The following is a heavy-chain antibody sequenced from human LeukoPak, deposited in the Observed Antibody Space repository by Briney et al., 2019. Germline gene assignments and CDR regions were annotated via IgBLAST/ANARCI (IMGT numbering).Heavy chain of an antibody. V-gene: IGHV1-2*02. Sequence: GASVKVSCKASGYIFTAYYMHWVRQAPGQGPEWMGWINPHSGGTNYAQKLQGRVTMTTDTSTSTAYMELRSLRSDDTAVYYCAREDRYCSSTSCWIPGYYYYYGMDVWGQGTTVTVSS. CDR1: GYIFTAYY. J-gene: IGHJ6*02. CDR3: AREDRYCSSTSCWIPGYYYYYGMDV. CDR2: INPHSGGT. D-gene: IGHD2-2*01.